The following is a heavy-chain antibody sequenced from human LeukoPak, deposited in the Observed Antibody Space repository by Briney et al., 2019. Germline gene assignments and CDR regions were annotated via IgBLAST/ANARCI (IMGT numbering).Heavy chain of an antibody. J-gene: IGHJ3*02. D-gene: IGHD4-17*01. Sequence: SETLSLTCVVYGGSFSAFYWSWIRQPPGKGLEWIGEINHSGSTNYNPSLKSRVTMSVDTSKNQFSLKLSSVTAADTAVYYCARRGVRSPDGFDIWGQGTMVTVSS. V-gene: IGHV4-34*01. CDR3: ARRGVRSPDGFDI. CDR2: INHSGST. CDR1: GGSFSAFY.